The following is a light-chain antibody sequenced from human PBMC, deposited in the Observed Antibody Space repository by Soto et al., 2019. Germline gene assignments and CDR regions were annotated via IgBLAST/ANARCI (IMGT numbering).Light chain of an antibody. Sequence: QSVLTQPPSVSAAPGQKVTISCSGSSSNIGNNYVSWYQQLPGTAPKLLIYDNNKRLLGIPDRFSGSKSGTSATLGITGLQTGDEADYYCGTWDSSLSAGVFGGGTKLTVL. CDR1: SSNIGNNY. J-gene: IGLJ2*01. CDR3: GTWDSSLSAGV. CDR2: DNN. V-gene: IGLV1-51*01.